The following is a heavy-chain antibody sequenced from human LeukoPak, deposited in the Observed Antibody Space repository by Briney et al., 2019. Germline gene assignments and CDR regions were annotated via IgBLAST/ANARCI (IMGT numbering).Heavy chain of an antibody. Sequence: SETLSLTCTVSGGSISSSSYYWSWIRQPPGKGLEWIGHISYGGSTNYNPSLKSRVTISVDTSKNQFSLKLSSVTAADTAVYYFARVWFGEFPHYYFDYWGQGTLITVSS. D-gene: IGHD3-10*01. V-gene: IGHV4-61*01. CDR1: GGSISSSSYY. CDR3: ARVWFGEFPHYYFDY. CDR2: ISYGGST. J-gene: IGHJ4*02.